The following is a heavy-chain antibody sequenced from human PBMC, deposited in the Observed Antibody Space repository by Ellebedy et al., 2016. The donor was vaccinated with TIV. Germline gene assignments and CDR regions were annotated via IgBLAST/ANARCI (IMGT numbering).Heavy chain of an antibody. Sequence: ASVKVSCKASGYTFTSYYMHWVRQAPGQGLEWMGIINPSGGSTSYAQKFQGRVTMTRDTSTSPVYMELSSLRSEETAVYYCARGGQQLVSGYWGQGTLVTVSS. D-gene: IGHD6-13*01. CDR1: GYTFTSYY. CDR3: ARGGQQLVSGY. V-gene: IGHV1-46*01. J-gene: IGHJ4*02. CDR2: INPSGGST.